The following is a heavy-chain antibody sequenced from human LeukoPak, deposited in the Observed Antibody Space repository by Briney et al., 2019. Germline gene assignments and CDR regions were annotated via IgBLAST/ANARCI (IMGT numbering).Heavy chain of an antibody. V-gene: IGHV3-33*06. D-gene: IGHD2-8*01. J-gene: IGHJ6*03. CDR1: GFTFSSYG. CDR2: IWYDGSNK. Sequence: ARSLRLSCAASGFTFSSYGMHWVRQAPGKGLEWVAVIWYDGSNKYYADSVKGRLTISRDNSKNTLYLQMNSLRAEDTAVYYCAKSVYAQSNYYYYMDVWGKGTTVTVSS. CDR3: AKSVYAQSNYYYYMDV.